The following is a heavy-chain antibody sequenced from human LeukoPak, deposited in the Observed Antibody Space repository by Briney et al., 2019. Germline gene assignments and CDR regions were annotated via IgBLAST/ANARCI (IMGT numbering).Heavy chain of an antibody. CDR2: ISAYNGNT. CDR1: GYAFTSYG. V-gene: IGHV1-18*01. CDR3: ARDNSPEYYDFWSGYYTGGYYYYYMDV. Sequence: ASVKVSCKASGYAFTSYGISWVRQAPGQGLEWMGWISAYNGNTNYAQKLQGRVTMTTDTSTSTAYMELRSLRSDDTAVYYCARDNSPEYYDFWSGYYTGGYYYYYMDVWGKGTTVTVSS. D-gene: IGHD3-3*01. J-gene: IGHJ6*03.